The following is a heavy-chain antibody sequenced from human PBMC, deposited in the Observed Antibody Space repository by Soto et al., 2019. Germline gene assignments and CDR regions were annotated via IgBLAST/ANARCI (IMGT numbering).Heavy chain of an antibody. J-gene: IGHJ4*02. CDR3: TGDIRVTKYLVS. D-gene: IGHD4-4*01. CDR2: INPSGTWT. Sequence: QVQLVQSGAEVRNPGASVKVSCKASEYTFTTYHAHWMRQAPGQGLEWMGVINPSGTWTLYTQKFQGRFIMTRVTSTNTVYMEMYSLTSEDTAVYYCTGDIRVTKYLVSRGQGTLVFVSS. V-gene: IGHV1-46*03. CDR1: EYTFTTYH.